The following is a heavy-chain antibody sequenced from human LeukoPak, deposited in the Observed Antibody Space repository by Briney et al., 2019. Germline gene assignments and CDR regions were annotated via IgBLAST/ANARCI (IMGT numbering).Heavy chain of an antibody. CDR3: AKDPMVYYYGSGGSVFDY. D-gene: IGHD3-10*01. V-gene: IGHV3-23*01. CDR2: ISGSGGST. Sequence: GGSLRLSGAASGFTFSSYAMSWVRQAPGKGLEWVSAISGSGGSTYYADSVKGRFTISRDNSKNTLYLQMNSLRAEDTAVYYCAKDPMVYYYGSGGSVFDYWGQGTLVTVSS. CDR1: GFTFSSYA. J-gene: IGHJ4*02.